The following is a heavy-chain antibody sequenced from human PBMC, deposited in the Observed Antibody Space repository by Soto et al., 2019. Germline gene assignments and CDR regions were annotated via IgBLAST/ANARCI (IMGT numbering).Heavy chain of an antibody. V-gene: IGHV1-18*01. Sequence: QVHLVQSGAEVKKPGASVKVSCQASGYAFTTYGITWVRQAPGQGLEWMGWISAHNGNTNYAQKLQGRVTVTRDTATSTAYMELMSLRSDDTAVYYCARGRHGDYWGQGALVTVSS. CDR2: ISAHNGNT. CDR3: ARGRHGDY. J-gene: IGHJ4*02. CDR1: GYAFTTYG.